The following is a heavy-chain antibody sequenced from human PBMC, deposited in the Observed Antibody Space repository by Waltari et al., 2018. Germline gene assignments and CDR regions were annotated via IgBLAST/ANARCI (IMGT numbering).Heavy chain of an antibody. J-gene: IGHJ4*02. CDR1: GYSISSGSY. V-gene: IGHV4-38-2*02. D-gene: IGHD6-13*01. CDR2: IYQTGNS. CDR3: ARETSITAAGTRGRFDH. Sequence: QVQLQESGPGLVKSSETLSLTCDVSGYSISSGSYWGWIRQPPGKGLEYIGSIYQTGNSYYDPSLKSRVTMSVDTSKNQFSLKLTSVTAADTAIYYCARETSITAAGTRGRFDHWGQGTLVTVSS.